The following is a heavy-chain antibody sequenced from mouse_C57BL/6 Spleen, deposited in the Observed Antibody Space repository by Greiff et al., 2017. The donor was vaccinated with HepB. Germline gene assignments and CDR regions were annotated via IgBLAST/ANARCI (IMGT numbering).Heavy chain of an antibody. CDR3: TRGGISYVTWFAY. CDR1: GYTFTDYD. J-gene: IGHJ3*01. D-gene: IGHD1-1*01. V-gene: IGHV1-15*01. CDR2: IDPETGGT. Sequence: QVQLQQSGAELVRPGASVTLSCKASGYTFTDYDMHWVKQTPVHGLEWIGAIDPETGGTTYNQKFKGKAILTAAKSSSTAYMALRSLTCEGSAVYYCTRGGISYVTWFAYWGQGTLVTVSA.